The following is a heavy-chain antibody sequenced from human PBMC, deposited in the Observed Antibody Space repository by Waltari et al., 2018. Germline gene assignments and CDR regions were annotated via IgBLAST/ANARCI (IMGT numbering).Heavy chain of an antibody. J-gene: IGHJ4*01. CDR2: IYADGST. Sequence: QVQLQESGPGLVKPSETLSLTCNVSDGSISRHSWSWIRQPAGKGLEWIGRIYADGSTNYNPSLKSRITMSVDMSKNQLSLELTSVTAADTAIYYCAKDEAGYTRYWGQGALVTVSS. V-gene: IGHV4-4*07. CDR1: DGSISRHS. CDR3: AKDEAGYTRY. D-gene: IGHD6-13*01.